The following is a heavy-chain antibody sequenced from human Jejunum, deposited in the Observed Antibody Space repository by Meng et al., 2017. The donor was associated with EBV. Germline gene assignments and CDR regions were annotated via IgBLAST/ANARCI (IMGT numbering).Heavy chain of an antibody. V-gene: IGHV3-23*01. CDR1: GFTFSTSD. D-gene: IGHD3-22*01. CDR3: AKESSATKFFDY. J-gene: IGHJ4*02. CDR2: ITYSGGTT. Sequence: EGQLLESGGGSVQPGGSLRLSCAASGFTFSTSDMSWVRQAPGMGLQWVSGITYSGGTTYYADSVKGRFTISRDNSKNTVSLQMNSLRAEDTAVYYCAKESSATKFFDYWGQGTLVTVSS.